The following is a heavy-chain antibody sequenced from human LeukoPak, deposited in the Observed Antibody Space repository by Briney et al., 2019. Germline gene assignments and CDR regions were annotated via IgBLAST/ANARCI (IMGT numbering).Heavy chain of an antibody. J-gene: IGHJ4*02. Sequence: GGSLRLSCVASGFTFSSSIMNWVRQAPGKGPEWVASIKQDGSQYYVDSVKGRFIISRDNAKNSLYLQMNSLRAEDTAVYSCARGPDYGDRLDFFDYWGQGTLVTVSS. CDR3: ARGPDYGDRLDFFDY. CDR2: IKQDGSQ. D-gene: IGHD4-17*01. CDR1: GFTFSSSI. V-gene: IGHV3-7*01.